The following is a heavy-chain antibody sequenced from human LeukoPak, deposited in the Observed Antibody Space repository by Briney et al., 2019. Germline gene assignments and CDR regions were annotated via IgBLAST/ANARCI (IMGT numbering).Heavy chain of an antibody. V-gene: IGHV3-11*01. Sequence: GGSLRLSCAASGFTFSDYYMSWIRQAPGKGLEWVSYISSSGSTIYYADSVKGRFTISRDNAKNSLYLQMNSLRAEDTAVYYCARGVPDYYDSSGYYYVPLSIPFFDYWGQGTLVIVSS. CDR1: GFTFSDYY. J-gene: IGHJ4*02. D-gene: IGHD3-22*01. CDR3: ARGVPDYYDSSGYYYVPLSIPFFDY. CDR2: ISSSGSTI.